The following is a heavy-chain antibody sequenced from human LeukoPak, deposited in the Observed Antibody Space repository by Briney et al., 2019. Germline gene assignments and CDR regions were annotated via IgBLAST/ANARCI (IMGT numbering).Heavy chain of an antibody. CDR1: GYTFTGYY. Sequence: ASVKVSCKASGYTFTGYYMHWVRQAPGQGLEWMGWINPNSGGTNYAQKFQGRVTMTRDTSISTAYMELSRLRSDDTAVYYCASPSGYYQLSIDYWGQGTLVTVSS. D-gene: IGHD3-3*01. V-gene: IGHV1-2*02. J-gene: IGHJ4*02. CDR2: INPNSGGT. CDR3: ASPSGYYQLSIDY.